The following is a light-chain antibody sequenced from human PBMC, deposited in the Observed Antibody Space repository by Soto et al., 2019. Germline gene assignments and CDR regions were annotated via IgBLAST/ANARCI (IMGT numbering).Light chain of an antibody. J-gene: IGKJ2*01. V-gene: IGKV1-5*03. Sequence: DIQMTQSPSTLSGSVGDRVTITCRASQTISSWLAWYQQKPGKAPKLLIYKASTLKSGVPSRFSGSGSGTEFTLTISSLQPDDFATYYCQHYDNLPPYIFGQGTKLDIK. CDR2: KAS. CDR3: QHYDNLPPYI. CDR1: QTISSW.